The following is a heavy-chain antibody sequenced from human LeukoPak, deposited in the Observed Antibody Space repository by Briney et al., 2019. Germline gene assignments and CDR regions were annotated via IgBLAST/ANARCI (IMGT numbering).Heavy chain of an antibody. CDR3: AQDWPSAVTSTPGF. D-gene: IGHD6-19*01. CDR1: GFTFRDYF. Sequence: GGSLRLSCAASGFTFRDYFMSWFRQVPGKGLEWVSSISPSGDSTYYAGSVKGRFTLSRDNSKNTVYFQMNSLRAEDTAIYYCAQDWPSAVTSTPGFWGQGTMVIVSS. J-gene: IGHJ3*01. CDR2: ISPSGDST. V-gene: IGHV3-23*01.